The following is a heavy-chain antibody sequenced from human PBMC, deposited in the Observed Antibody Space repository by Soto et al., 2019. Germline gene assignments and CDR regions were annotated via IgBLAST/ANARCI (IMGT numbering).Heavy chain of an antibody. CDR2: ISSSGSTI. CDR1: GFTFSSYE. CDR3: ARDGPDTFDY. Sequence: GGSLRLSCAASGFTFSSYEMNWVRQAPGKGLEWVSYISSSGSTIYYADSVKGRFTISRDNAKNSLCLQMNSLRAEDTAVYYCARDGPDTFDYWGQGTLVTVSS. V-gene: IGHV3-48*03. J-gene: IGHJ4*02.